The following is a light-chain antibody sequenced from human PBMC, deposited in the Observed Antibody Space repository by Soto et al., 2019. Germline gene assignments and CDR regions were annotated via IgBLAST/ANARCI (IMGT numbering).Light chain of an antibody. J-gene: IGKJ1*01. V-gene: IGKV1-39*01. CDR2: AAS. CDR3: QQSYGTPWT. CDR1: QSISNH. Sequence: DIQMTQSPSSLSASVRDRITITCRASQSISNHLNWYQQKPGKGPNLLIYAASSLQRGVPSRFSGSVSGRDFVLTISSLQPEDSATYYCQQSYGTPWTFGQGTKVEIK.